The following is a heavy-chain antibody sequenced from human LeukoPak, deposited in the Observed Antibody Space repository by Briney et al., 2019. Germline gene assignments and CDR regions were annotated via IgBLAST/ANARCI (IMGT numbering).Heavy chain of an antibody. CDR2: IYYSGST. CDR1: GGSISSGDYY. V-gene: IGHV4-30-4*01. D-gene: IGHD3-22*01. Sequence: PSETLSLTCTVSGGSISSGDYYWSWIRQPPGAGLEWIGYIYYSGSTYYNPSLKRRVTISVDTSKNQFSLKLSSVTAADTAVYYCARRDSSGYLNWFDPWGQGTLVTVSS. CDR3: ARRDSSGYLNWFDP. J-gene: IGHJ5*02.